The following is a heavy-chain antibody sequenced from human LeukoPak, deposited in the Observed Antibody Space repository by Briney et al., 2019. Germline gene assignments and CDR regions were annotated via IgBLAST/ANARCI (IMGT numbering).Heavy chain of an antibody. Sequence: ASVKVSCKASGYTFTGHFMHWVRQAPGQGLEWMGWINPNSGGTYYAQKFQGRVTMTRDTSISTAYMEMSRLRSDDMAVYYCARETGRRVFYDSSGYLHFWGQGTLVAVSS. CDR1: GYTFTGHF. V-gene: IGHV1-2*02. J-gene: IGHJ4*02. D-gene: IGHD3-22*01. CDR3: ARETGRRVFYDSSGYLHF. CDR2: INPNSGGT.